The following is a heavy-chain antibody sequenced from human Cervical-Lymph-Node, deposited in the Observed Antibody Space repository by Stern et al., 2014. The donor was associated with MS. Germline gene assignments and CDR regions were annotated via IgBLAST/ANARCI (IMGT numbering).Heavy chain of an antibody. D-gene: IGHD4-11*01. J-gene: IGHJ4*02. Sequence: QVHLVQSGAEVKKPGASMTISCKTSGYNFIDHAIHWVRQAPGQRLEWMGWINGGPGTTKYSQKFQGRVSFTRDKAASAAYMDLSSLSPDDTAVYYCERQPDYSDFLDFWGQGTLVTVSS. CDR3: ERQPDYSDFLDF. CDR2: INGGPGTT. V-gene: IGHV1-3*01. CDR1: GYNFIDHA.